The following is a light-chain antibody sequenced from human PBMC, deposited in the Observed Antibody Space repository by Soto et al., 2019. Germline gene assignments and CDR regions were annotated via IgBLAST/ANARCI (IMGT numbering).Light chain of an antibody. CDR3: SSYTSSSTYV. J-gene: IGLJ1*01. CDR2: EVS. Sequence: QSALTQPASVSGFPGQSITISCTGTSSDVGGYNYVSWYQQHPGKAPKLMIYEVSNRPSGVSNRFSGSKSGNTASLTISGLQAEDEADYYCSSYTSSSTYVFGTGTKVTV. V-gene: IGLV2-14*01. CDR1: SSDVGGYNY.